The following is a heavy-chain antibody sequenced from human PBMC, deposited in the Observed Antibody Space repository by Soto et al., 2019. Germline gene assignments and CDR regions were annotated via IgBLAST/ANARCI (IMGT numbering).Heavy chain of an antibody. J-gene: IGHJ6*02. CDR3: ARPRSGSYRLDYYGMDV. CDR1: GYSFTSYW. Sequence: GESLKISCKGSGYSFTSYWIAWVRQMPGKGLEWMGIIYPGDSDARYSPSFQGQVTMSADKSVSTAYLQWSSLKASDTAMYYCARPRSGSYRLDYYGMDVWGQGSTVTVSS. CDR2: IYPGDSDA. D-gene: IGHD3-10*01. V-gene: IGHV5-51*01.